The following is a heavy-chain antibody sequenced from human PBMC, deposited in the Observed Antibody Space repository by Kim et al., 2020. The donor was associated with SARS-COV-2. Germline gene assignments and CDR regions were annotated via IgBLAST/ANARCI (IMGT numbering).Heavy chain of an antibody. J-gene: IGHJ4*02. Sequence: DSVKGRITISRDNSKNTLYLQMNSLRAEDTAVYYCAKDYIAAAGTGFADYWGQGTLVTVSS. V-gene: IGHV3-30*02. CDR3: AKDYIAAAGTGFADY. D-gene: IGHD6-13*01.